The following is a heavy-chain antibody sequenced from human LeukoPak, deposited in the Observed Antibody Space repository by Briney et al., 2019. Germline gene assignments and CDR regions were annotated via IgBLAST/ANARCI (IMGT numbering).Heavy chain of an antibody. D-gene: IGHD3-22*01. CDR3: ARAYYYDSTGYFEDEY. V-gene: IGHV4-34*01. CDR2: INHSGRT. J-gene: IGHJ4*02. CDR1: GGSLSGYN. Sequence: SETLSLTCAVYGGSLSGYNWFWIRQPPGKGLEWIGKINHSGRTNYNPSLKSRVTISIDKSENRFSVKLTSVTAADSAVYFCARAYYYDSTGYFEDEYWGQGTLVAVSS.